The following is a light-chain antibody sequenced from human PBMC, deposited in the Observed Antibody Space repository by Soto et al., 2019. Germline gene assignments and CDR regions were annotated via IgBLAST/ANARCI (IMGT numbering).Light chain of an antibody. CDR2: GVK. V-gene: IGLV2-14*01. CDR3: SSYTTSYFYV. J-gene: IGLJ1*01. CDR1: GRDIGAYDY. Sequence: QSVLTRPASVSGSPGQSITISCTGSGRDIGAYDYVSWYQQHPGKAPKLIIYGVKNRPSGVSNRFSASKSAFTASLTISGLQTEDEADYYCSSYTTSYFYVFGPGTKLTVL.